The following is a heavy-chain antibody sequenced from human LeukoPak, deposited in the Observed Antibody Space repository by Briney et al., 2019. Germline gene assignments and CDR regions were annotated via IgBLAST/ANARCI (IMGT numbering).Heavy chain of an antibody. CDR2: IRSKAYGGTT. CDR3: ARDLVWFGEPKGYYNYMDV. D-gene: IGHD3-10*01. Sequence: GGSLRLSCTASGFTFGDYAMSWFRQAPGKGLEWVGFIRSKAYGGTTEYAASVKGRFTISRDNAKNSLYLQMNTLRAEDTAVYYCARDLVWFGEPKGYYNYMDVWGKGTTVTVSS. J-gene: IGHJ6*03. V-gene: IGHV3-49*03. CDR1: GFTFGDYA.